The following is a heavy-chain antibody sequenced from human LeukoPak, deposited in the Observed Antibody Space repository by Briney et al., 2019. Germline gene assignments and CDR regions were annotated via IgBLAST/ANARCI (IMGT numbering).Heavy chain of an antibody. Sequence: GGSLRLSCRASGFTFGDYEMSWLRQAPGKGLEWVGFIRSKAYGGTTEYAACMKGRLFISRDDSNSIAYLQLNSLRTEATGVYYCSRGSCSGDSCYFDFDYWGQGTLVSVYS. D-gene: IGHD2-15*01. J-gene: IGHJ4*02. CDR2: IRSKAYGGTT. V-gene: IGHV3-49*03. CDR3: SRGSCSGDSCYFDFDY. CDR1: GFTFGDYE.